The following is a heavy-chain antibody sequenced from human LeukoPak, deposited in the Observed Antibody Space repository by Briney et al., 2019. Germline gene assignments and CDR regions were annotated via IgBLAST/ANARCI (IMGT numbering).Heavy chain of an antibody. Sequence: SETLSLTCAVYGGSFSGYYWSWIRQPPGKGLEWIGEINHSGSTNYNPSLKSRVTISVDTSKNQFSLKLSSVTAADTAVYYCVRRQLGAYYYGMDVWGQGTTVTVSS. V-gene: IGHV4-34*01. CDR1: GGSFSGYY. J-gene: IGHJ6*02. CDR2: INHSGST. CDR3: VRRQLGAYYYGMDV. D-gene: IGHD6-13*01.